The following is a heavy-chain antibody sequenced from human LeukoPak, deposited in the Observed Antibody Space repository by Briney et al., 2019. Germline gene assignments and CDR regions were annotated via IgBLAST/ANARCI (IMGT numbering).Heavy chain of an antibody. D-gene: IGHD6-13*01. CDR1: GFTFSNYW. J-gene: IGHJ5*02. V-gene: IGHV3-74*01. Sequence: GGSLRLSCAVSGFTFSNYWMHWVRQAPGKGLVWVSRINTDGSSTTYADSVEGRSTISRDNARNTLYLQMNSLRAEYTAIYYCARDGSTWSNWLDPWGQGTLVTVSS. CDR3: ARDGSTWSNWLDP. CDR2: INTDGSST.